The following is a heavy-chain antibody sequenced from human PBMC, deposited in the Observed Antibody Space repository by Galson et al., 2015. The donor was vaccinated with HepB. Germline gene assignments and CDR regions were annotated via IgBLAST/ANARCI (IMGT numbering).Heavy chain of an antibody. J-gene: IGHJ5*02. CDR2: IYPGDSDT. CDR3: ARLDSSCSGTCCYANWFDP. Sequence: QSGAEVKKPGESLKISCTGSGYSFTSYWIGWVRQMPGRGLEWMGIIYPGDSDTRYSPSFQGQVTISADNSISTAYLHWSSLRASDTAMYYCARLDSSCSGTCCYANWFDPWGQGTLVTVSS. D-gene: IGHD2-2*01. CDR1: GYSFTSYW. V-gene: IGHV5-51*01.